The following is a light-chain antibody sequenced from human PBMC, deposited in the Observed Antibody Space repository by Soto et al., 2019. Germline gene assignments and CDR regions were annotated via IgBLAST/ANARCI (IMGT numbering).Light chain of an antibody. CDR3: QHYNSYPIT. J-gene: IGKJ5*01. Sequence: IQMTQSPSTLSASVGDRVTITCRASQSITTYLTWYQQKPGKAPKLLIYDASSLKSGVPSRFSGSGSGTEFTLTISSLQPDDFATYYCQHYNSYPITFGQGTRLEI. V-gene: IGKV1-5*01. CDR2: DAS. CDR1: QSITTY.